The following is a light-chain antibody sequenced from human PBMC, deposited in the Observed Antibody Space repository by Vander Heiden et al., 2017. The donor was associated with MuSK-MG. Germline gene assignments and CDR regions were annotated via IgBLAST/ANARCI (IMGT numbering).Light chain of an antibody. CDR1: ALPKKY. Sequence: SYEYTPPPAFAVSPGQPARYPCYGYALPKKYTYWYQQKSGLAPLLIIYEDRKRPSEIPERFSGSASVTTATLTITGAQVEDEADYYCYSTDSSGDHVVFGGGTKLTVL. V-gene: IGLV3-10*01. CDR2: EDR. J-gene: IGLJ3*02. CDR3: YSTDSSGDHVV.